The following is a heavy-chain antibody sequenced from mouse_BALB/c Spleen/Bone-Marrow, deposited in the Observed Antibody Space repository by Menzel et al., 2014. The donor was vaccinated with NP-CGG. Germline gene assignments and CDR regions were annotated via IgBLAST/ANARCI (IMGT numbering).Heavy chain of an antibody. D-gene: IGHD2-1*01. CDR1: GYAFTSYN. J-gene: IGHJ3*01. CDR3: AREDYGKGFAY. V-gene: IGHV1S135*01. Sequence: EVQLQQSGPELVKPGASVKVSCKASGYAFTSYNMYWVKRSHGKSFEWIGHIDPFNGGTSYNQKFKGKATLTVDKSASTAYMHLNSLTSEDSAVYYCAREDYGKGFAYWGQGTLVTVSA. CDR2: IDPFNGGT.